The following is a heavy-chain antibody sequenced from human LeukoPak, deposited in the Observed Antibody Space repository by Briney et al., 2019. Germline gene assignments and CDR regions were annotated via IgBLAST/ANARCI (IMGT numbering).Heavy chain of an antibody. CDR1: AYSISSGYY. V-gene: IGHV4-38-2*02. Sequence: SETLSLTCTVSAYSISSGYYWGWIRQPPGKGLEWIGSIYHSGNTYYNPSLKSRVTMSVDTSKNQFSLNLRSATAADTAVYYCARVAYYDFWSGYYTSPQADYYYYYMDVWGKGTTVTVSS. CDR2: IYHSGNT. CDR3: ARVAYYDFWSGYYTSPQADYYYYYMDV. J-gene: IGHJ6*03. D-gene: IGHD3-3*01.